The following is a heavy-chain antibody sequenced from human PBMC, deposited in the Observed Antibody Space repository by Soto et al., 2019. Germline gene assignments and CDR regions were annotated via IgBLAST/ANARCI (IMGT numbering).Heavy chain of an antibody. J-gene: IGHJ6*02. D-gene: IGHD5-18*01. CDR2: TSAYNGNT. V-gene: IGHV1-18*01. CDR3: GRDGSTVETAMVSQYFYGMDV. Sequence: ASVKVSCKASGYTFTSYGISWVRQAPGQGLEWMGWTSAYNGNTNYAQKLQGRVTMTTDTSTSTAYMELRSLRSDDTAVYYCGRDGSTVETAMVSQYFYGMDVWGQGTTVTVSS. CDR1: GYTFTSYG.